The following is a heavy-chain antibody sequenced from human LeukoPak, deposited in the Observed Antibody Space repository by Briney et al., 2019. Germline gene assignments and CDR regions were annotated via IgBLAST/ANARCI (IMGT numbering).Heavy chain of an antibody. CDR3: ARVSAAAGEGYYFDY. CDR1: GGSFSGYY. Sequence: SETLSLTCAVYGGSFSGYYWSWIRQPPGEGLEWIGEINHSGSTNYNPSLKSRVTISVDTSKNQFSLKLSSVTAADTAVYYCARVSAAAGEGYYFDYWGQGTLVTVSS. J-gene: IGHJ4*02. CDR2: INHSGST. D-gene: IGHD6-13*01. V-gene: IGHV4-34*01.